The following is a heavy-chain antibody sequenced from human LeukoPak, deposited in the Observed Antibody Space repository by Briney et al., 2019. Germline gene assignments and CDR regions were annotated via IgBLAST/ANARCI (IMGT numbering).Heavy chain of an antibody. CDR3: ASGREYDSSGYSFDY. Sequence: GGSLRLSCAASGFTFSSYEMNWVRQAPGKGLEWVSYISSSDSTIYYADSVKGRFTISRDNSKNTLYLQMNSLRAEDTAVYYCASGREYDSSGYSFDYWGQGTLVTVSS. D-gene: IGHD3-22*01. CDR2: ISSSDSTI. CDR1: GFTFSSYE. J-gene: IGHJ4*02. V-gene: IGHV3-48*03.